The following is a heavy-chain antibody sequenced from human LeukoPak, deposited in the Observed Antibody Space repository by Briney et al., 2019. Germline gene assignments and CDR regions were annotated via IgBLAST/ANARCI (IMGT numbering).Heavy chain of an antibody. V-gene: IGHV4-61*08. D-gene: IGHD5-18*01. CDR2: IYYSGST. CDR1: GGSISSGGYY. Sequence: SQTLSLTCTVSGGSISSGGYYWSWIRQHPGKGLEWIGYIYYSGSTNYNPSLKSRVTMSLETSKNQFSLKLSSVTAADTAAYYCAKHFLVDSALDYWGQGTLVTVSS. J-gene: IGHJ4*02. CDR3: AKHFLVDSALDY.